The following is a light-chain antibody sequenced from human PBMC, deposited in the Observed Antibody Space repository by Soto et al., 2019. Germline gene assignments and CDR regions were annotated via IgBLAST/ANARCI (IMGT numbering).Light chain of an antibody. V-gene: IGKV3-20*01. CDR3: QQYGSSPPLT. CDR1: ESVTSNF. CDR2: GAS. J-gene: IGKJ4*01. Sequence: IVLTQSPGTLSLSPGERATLSCRANESVTSNFLAWYQQKPGQAPRLLVYGASSRASGIPDRFSGSGSGTDFTLTISRLEPEDFAVYYCQQYGSSPPLTFGGGTKVDIK.